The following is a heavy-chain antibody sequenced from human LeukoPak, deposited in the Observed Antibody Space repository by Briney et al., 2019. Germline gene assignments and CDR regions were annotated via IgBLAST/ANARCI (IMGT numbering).Heavy chain of an antibody. CDR2: INHSGST. Sequence: NTSETLSLTCAVYGGSFSGYYWSWIRQPPGKGLEWIGEINHSGSTNYNPSLKSRVTISVDTSKNQFSLKLSSVTAADTAVYYCARPSGRYYDSSGNELDFDLWGRGTLVTVSS. CDR3: ARPSGRYYDSSGNELDFDL. CDR1: GGSFSGYY. D-gene: IGHD3-22*01. J-gene: IGHJ2*01. V-gene: IGHV4-34*01.